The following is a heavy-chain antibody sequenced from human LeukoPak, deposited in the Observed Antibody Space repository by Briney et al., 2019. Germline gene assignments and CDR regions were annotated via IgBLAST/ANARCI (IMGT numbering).Heavy chain of an antibody. J-gene: IGHJ4*02. V-gene: IGHV3-53*01. Sequence: GGSLRLSCAASGLTVSRNYMSWVRQAPGKGLESVSVIYSGGSTYYADSVRGRFTISRDNAKNTLYLQMNSLRVEDTAVYYCARVGPVYDFWSGYWGYYFDYWGQGTLVTVSS. CDR2: IYSGGST. D-gene: IGHD3-3*01. CDR1: GLTVSRNY. CDR3: ARVGPVYDFWSGYWGYYFDY.